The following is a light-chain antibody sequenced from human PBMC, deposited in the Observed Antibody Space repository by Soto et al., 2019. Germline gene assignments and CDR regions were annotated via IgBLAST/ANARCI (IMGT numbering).Light chain of an antibody. Sequence: GLAQPGSGAGSPGPSITNPFTGNRSDVGSYNLVSWYQQHPGKAPKLMIYEGSKRPSGVSNRFSGSKSGNTASLTISGLQAEDEADYYCCSYAGSSTFWVFGTGTKVTVL. J-gene: IGLJ1*01. V-gene: IGLV2-23*03. CDR2: EGS. CDR1: RSDVGSYNL. CDR3: CSYAGSSTFWV.